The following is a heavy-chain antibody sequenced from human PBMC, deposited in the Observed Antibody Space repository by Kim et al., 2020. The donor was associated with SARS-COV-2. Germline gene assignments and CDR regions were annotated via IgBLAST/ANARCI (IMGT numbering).Heavy chain of an antibody. CDR3: ARGRAGVVPSPVLGLGPYYEYFIMDV. Sequence: SETLSLTCAVYGGSFSGYYWSWIRQSPGKGLEWIGEINHSGAISHIPSLKSRLTISMDTSKNQFSLKLTSVTAADTAFYYCARGRAGVVPSPVLGLGPYYEYFIMDVWGHGTAVTVAS. CDR2: INHSGAI. V-gene: IGHV4-34*01. D-gene: IGHD3-3*01. J-gene: IGHJ6*02. CDR1: GGSFSGYY.